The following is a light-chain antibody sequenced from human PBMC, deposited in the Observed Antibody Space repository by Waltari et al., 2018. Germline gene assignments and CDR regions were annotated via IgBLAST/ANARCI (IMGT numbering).Light chain of an antibody. V-gene: IGLV2-14*03. Sequence: QSALTQPASVSGSPGQSITISCAGTISDIGYYNFVSWYQQHPGKAPKLMIFDVNRWPSGVSHRFSGSKAGNTASLTISGLQAEDEADYFCASYTSTNTVLFGGGTKVTVL. CDR2: DVN. CDR3: ASYTSTNTVL. J-gene: IGLJ2*01. CDR1: ISDIGYYNF.